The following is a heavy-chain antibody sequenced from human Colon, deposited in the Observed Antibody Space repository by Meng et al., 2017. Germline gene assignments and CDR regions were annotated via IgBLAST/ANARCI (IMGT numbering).Heavy chain of an antibody. Sequence: VQLAECGGGLVQPAGSLSLSCVVSGVTFSDHYMSWIRQAPGKGLEWVAFINRNGDLDSYADSVKGRFTISRDNAKNSLFLQLNSLTDEDTAVYYCGRGHWGLDYLGQGTLVTVSS. J-gene: IGHJ4*02. D-gene: IGHD7-27*01. CDR2: INRNGDLD. V-gene: IGHV3-11*01. CDR3: GRGHWGLDY. CDR1: GVTFSDHY.